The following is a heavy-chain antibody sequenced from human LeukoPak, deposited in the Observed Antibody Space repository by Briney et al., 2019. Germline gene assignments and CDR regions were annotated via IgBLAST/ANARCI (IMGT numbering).Heavy chain of an antibody. CDR3: AKAVPFPTYVADPTGGWFDP. V-gene: IGHV3-23*01. Sequence: GASLRLSCAASGFTFSSYAMSWVRQAPGKGLERVSAISGSGGSTYYADSVKGRFTISRDNSKNTLYLQMNSLRAEDTAVYYCAKAVPFPTYVADPTGGWFDPWGQGTLVTVSS. D-gene: IGHD2/OR15-2a*01. J-gene: IGHJ5*02. CDR1: GFTFSSYA. CDR2: ISGSGGST.